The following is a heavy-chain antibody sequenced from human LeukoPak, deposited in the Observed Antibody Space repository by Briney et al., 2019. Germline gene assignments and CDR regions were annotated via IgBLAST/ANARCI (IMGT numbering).Heavy chain of an antibody. V-gene: IGHV1-69*13. CDR2: IIPIFGTA. CDR3: ARDGLESWYGYNWFDP. J-gene: IGHJ5*02. CDR1: GGTFSSYA. Sequence: ASVKVSCKASGGTFSSYAISWVRQAPGQGLEWMGGIIPIFGTANYAQKFQGRVTITADESTSTAYMELSSLRSEDTAVYYCARDGLESWYGYNWFDPWGQGTLVTVSS. D-gene: IGHD6-13*01.